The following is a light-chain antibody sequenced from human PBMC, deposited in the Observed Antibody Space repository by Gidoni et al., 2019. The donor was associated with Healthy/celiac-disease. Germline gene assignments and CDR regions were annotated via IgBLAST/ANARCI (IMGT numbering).Light chain of an antibody. CDR3: QQRSNWPYT. Sequence: EIVFTQSPATLSLSPGDRATLSCRASQSVSSYLAWYQQKPGQAPRRLIYDASNRATGIPARVSGRGSGTDFTLTISSLEPEDFAVYYCQQRSNWPYTFGQGTKLEIK. V-gene: IGKV3-11*01. CDR2: DAS. CDR1: QSVSSY. J-gene: IGKJ2*01.